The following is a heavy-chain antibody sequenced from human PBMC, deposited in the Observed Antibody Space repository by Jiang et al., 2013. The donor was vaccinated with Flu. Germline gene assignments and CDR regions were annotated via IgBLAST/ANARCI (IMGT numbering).Heavy chain of an antibody. Sequence: SRVTISVDTSKNQFSLKLSSVTAADTAVYYCARETMVQGVIIGMDVWGQGTTVTVSS. CDR3: ARETMVQGVIIGMDV. D-gene: IGHD3-10*01. J-gene: IGHJ6*02. V-gene: IGHV4-59*01.